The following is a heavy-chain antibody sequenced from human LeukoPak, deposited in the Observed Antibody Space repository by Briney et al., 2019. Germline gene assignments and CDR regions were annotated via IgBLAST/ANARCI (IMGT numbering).Heavy chain of an antibody. CDR1: GFTFSSYG. CDR3: AKVSAVVVVAAPSYGMDV. CDR2: ISYDGSNK. V-gene: IGHV3-30*18. J-gene: IGHJ6*04. Sequence: GGSLRLSCAASGFTFSSYGMHWVRQAPGKGLEWVAVISYDGSNKYYADSVKGRFTISRDNSKNTLYLQMNSLRAEVTAVYYCAKVSAVVVVAAPSYGMDVWGKGTTVTVSS. D-gene: IGHD2-15*01.